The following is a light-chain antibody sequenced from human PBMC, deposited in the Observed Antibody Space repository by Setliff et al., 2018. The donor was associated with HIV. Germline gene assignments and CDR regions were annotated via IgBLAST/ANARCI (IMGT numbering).Light chain of an antibody. CDR1: GSDVGSYNY. CDR3: SSYTSSSTLVL. J-gene: IGLJ2*01. CDR2: DVT. V-gene: IGLV2-14*03. Sequence: QSVLAQPASVSGSPGQSITISCTGTGSDVGSYNYVSWYQRHPGKAPKLMIYDVTNRPSGVSDRFSGSKSGNTASLTISGLQAEDEADYYCSSYTSSSTLVLFGGGTKVTVL.